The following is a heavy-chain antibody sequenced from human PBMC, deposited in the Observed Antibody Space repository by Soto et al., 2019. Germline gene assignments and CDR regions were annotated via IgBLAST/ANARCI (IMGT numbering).Heavy chain of an antibody. CDR2: ISGSGGDT. V-gene: IGHV3-23*01. CDR1: GITFRVYA. Sequence: PGGSLRLSCADSGITFRVYAMNWVRQAPGKGLEWVSGISGSGGDTYHADAVMGRFTISRDNSKNTLYLQMNSLSVEDTAVYYCAKANAYGVGKFYFDCWGQGALVTVSS. J-gene: IGHJ4*02. D-gene: IGHD3-3*01. CDR3: AKANAYGVGKFYFDC.